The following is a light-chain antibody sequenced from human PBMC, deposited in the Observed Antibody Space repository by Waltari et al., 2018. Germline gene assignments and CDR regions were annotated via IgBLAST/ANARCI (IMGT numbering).Light chain of an antibody. V-gene: IGLV2-23*02. J-gene: IGLJ2*01. Sequence: QSALTQPASVSGSPGQSITISCTGTSSDVGNDKRVSWYQQHPGKATKVMIYAVSKRPSGVSDRCCGSKSGDMASLTISGLQPEDEAEYFCSSYAGSSKGVFGGGTKVTVL. CDR2: AVS. CDR3: SSYAGSSKGV. CDR1: SSDVGNDKR.